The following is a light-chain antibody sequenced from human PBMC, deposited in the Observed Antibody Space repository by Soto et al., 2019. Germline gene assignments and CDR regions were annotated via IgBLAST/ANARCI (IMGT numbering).Light chain of an antibody. V-gene: IGLV1-51*01. J-gene: IGLJ2*01. CDR2: DND. CDR3: GTWDGSLNTQI. Sequence: QSVLSQPPSVSAAPGQKVTISCSGGSSNIGNNYVSWYQQLPGTAPKLLIYDNDKRPSGIPDRFSGSKSGTSATLGITGLQTGDEADYYCGTWDGSLNTQIFGGGTKLTVL. CDR1: SSNIGNNY.